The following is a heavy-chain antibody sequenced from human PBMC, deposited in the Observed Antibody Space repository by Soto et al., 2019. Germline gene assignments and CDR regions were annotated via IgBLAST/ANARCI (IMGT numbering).Heavy chain of an antibody. Sequence: EVQLVESGGGLVQPGGSLRLSCEASGFTFSNYWMHWVRQGPGKGLVWVSRVSTGGGTPSYADSVKGRFTISRDNAKNTLYLQMNSLRPEDTALYYCARDGGAYWGQGTLVIVSS. CDR1: GFTFSNYW. D-gene: IGHD3-16*01. CDR3: ARDGGAY. CDR2: VSTGGGTP. J-gene: IGHJ4*02. V-gene: IGHV3-74*01.